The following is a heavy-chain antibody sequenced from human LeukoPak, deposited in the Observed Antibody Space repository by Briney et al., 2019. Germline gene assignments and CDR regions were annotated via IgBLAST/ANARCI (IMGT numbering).Heavy chain of an antibody. Sequence: SETLSLTCTVSGYSISSGYYWGWIRQPPGKGLEWIGSIYHSGSTYHNSSLKSRVTISVDTSKNQFSLKLSSVTAADTAVYYCARVLGGVVVAPAAYDYWGQGTLVTVSS. CDR3: ARVLGGVVVAPAAYDY. J-gene: IGHJ4*02. D-gene: IGHD2-2*01. V-gene: IGHV4-38-2*02. CDR1: GYSISSGYY. CDR2: IYHSGST.